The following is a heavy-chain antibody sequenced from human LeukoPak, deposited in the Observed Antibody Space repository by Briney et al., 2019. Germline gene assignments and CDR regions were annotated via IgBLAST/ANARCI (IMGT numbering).Heavy chain of an antibody. D-gene: IGHD4-17*01. V-gene: IGHV3-23*01. Sequence: GGSLRLSCAASGFTFSSYAMSWVRQAPGKGLEWVSAISGSGGSTYYADSVKGWFTISRDNSKNTLYLQMNSLRAEDTAVYYCATADYVPAPYYYYGMDVWGQGTTVTVSS. CDR3: ATADYVPAPYYYYGMDV. CDR2: ISGSGGST. CDR1: GFTFSSYA. J-gene: IGHJ6*02.